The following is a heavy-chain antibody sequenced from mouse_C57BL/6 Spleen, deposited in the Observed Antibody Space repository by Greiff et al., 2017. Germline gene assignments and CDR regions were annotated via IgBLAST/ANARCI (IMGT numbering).Heavy chain of an antibody. CDR2: INPGSGGT. D-gene: IGHD2-4*01. J-gene: IGHJ3*01. CDR3: ARSGDYDDEAY. CDR1: GYAFTNYL. Sequence: QVQLQQSGAELVRPGTSVKVSCKASGYAFTNYLIEWVKQRPGQGLEWIGVINPGSGGTNYNEKFKGKATLTADKSSSTAYMQLSSLTSEDSAVYFCARSGDYDDEAYWGQGTLVTVSA. V-gene: IGHV1-54*01.